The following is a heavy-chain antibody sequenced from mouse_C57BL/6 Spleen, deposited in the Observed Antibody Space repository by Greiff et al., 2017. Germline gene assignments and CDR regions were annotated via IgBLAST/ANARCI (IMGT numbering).Heavy chain of an antibody. CDR3: ARSSITTVVATDAMDY. V-gene: IGHV1-80*01. CDR1: GYAFSSYW. CDR2: IYPGDGDT. Sequence: VQLKESGAELVKPGASVKISCKASGYAFSSYWMNWVKQRPGKGLEWIGQIYPGDGDTNYNGKFKGKATLTADKSSSTAYMQLSSLTSEDSAVYFCARSSITTVVATDAMDYWGQGTSVTVSS. J-gene: IGHJ4*01. D-gene: IGHD1-1*01.